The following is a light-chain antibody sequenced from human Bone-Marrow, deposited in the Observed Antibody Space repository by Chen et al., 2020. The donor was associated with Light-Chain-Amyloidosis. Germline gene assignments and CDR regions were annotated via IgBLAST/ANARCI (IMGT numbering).Light chain of an antibody. V-gene: IGLV3-25*03. J-gene: IGLJ2*01. CDR3: QSADSSGTYEVI. Sequence: SYELTHSPSVSVSPGQTARITCSGDDLPTKYAYWYQQQPGQAPVLVIHRDTERPSGSSERFSGSSSGTTATLTISGVQAEDEADYHCQSADSSGTYEVIFGGGTKLTVL. CDR2: RDT. CDR1: DLPTKY.